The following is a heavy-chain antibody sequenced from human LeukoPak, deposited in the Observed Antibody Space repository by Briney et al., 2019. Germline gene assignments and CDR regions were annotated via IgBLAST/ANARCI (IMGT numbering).Heavy chain of an antibody. Sequence: GGSLRLSCAASGFSFSDYYMSWIRQPPGKGLEWVSYISISTKTIYYADSVKGRFTISRDNAKNSLYLQMNSLRAEDTAVYYCVRDHHRRLYDSQARDTFDIWGQGTMVTVSS. CDR2: ISISTKTI. CDR3: VRDHHRRLYDSQARDTFDI. V-gene: IGHV3-11*04. J-gene: IGHJ3*02. D-gene: IGHD3-22*01. CDR1: GFSFSDYY.